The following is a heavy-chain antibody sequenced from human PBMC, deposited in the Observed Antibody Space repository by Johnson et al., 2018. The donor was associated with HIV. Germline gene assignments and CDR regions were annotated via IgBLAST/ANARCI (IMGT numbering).Heavy chain of an antibody. Sequence: QVQLVESGGGVVQPGRSLRLSCAASGFTFSSYAMHLVRQAPGKGLEWVAVISYDGSNKYYADSVKGRFTISRDNSKNTLYLQMNSLRDEDTAVYYCATGVGAKTLTDAFDIWGQGTMFTVSS. J-gene: IGHJ3*02. V-gene: IGHV3-30-3*01. D-gene: IGHD1-26*01. CDR2: ISYDGSNK. CDR3: ATGVGAKTLTDAFDI. CDR1: GFTFSSYA.